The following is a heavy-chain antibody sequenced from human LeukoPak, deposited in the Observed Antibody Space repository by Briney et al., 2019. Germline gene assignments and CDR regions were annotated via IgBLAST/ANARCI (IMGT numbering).Heavy chain of an antibody. CDR2: IYYSGST. J-gene: IGHJ5*02. Sequence: PSETLSLTCTVSGGSISSSSYYWGWLRQPPGKGLEWFGSIYYSGSTYYNPSLKSRVTISVDTSKNQFSLKLSSVTAADTAVYYCARSTVGVDWFDPWGQGTLVTVSS. V-gene: IGHV4-39*01. D-gene: IGHD2-8*01. CDR1: GGSISSSSYY. CDR3: ARSTVGVDWFDP.